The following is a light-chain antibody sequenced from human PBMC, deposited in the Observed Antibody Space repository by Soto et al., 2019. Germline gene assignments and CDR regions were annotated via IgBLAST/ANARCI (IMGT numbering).Light chain of an antibody. Sequence: DIQMTQFPSTLSGSLPARVTITCRASQSISSWLAWYQQKPGKAPKFLIYEVSTLESGVPSRFSGSGSGTEFTLTISCLQSEDFATYYCQQYDSYPLTFGGGTKVDNK. CDR2: EVS. CDR3: QQYDSYPLT. V-gene: IGKV1-5*03. CDR1: QSISSW. J-gene: IGKJ4*01.